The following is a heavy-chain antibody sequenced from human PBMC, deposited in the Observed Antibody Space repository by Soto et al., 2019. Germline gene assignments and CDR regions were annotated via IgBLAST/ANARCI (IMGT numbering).Heavy chain of an antibody. J-gene: IGHJ4*02. V-gene: IGHV1-2*02. D-gene: IGHD6-19*01. Sequence: QVQLVQSVAEVKQPGATVKVSCKASGYTFTTYYLLWVRQAPGQGLAGMGAINPNTGDTNYAQKFQGRVTMTRDTSITTAYMELSTLTSDDPAVYYCARVEKWLHPRRGNFDNWGQGTQVTVSS. CDR1: GYTFTTYY. CDR3: ARVEKWLHPRRGNFDN. CDR2: INPNTGDT.